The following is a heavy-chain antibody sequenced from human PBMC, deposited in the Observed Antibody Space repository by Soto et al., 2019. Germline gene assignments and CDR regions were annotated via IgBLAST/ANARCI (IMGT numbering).Heavy chain of an antibody. D-gene: IGHD2-2*01. CDR3: ARVQKSIVVVPAASIGDYDYYYMDV. J-gene: IGHJ6*03. Sequence: QVQLVQSGAEVKKPGSSVKVSCKASGGTFSSYTISWVRQAPGQGLEWMGRIIPILGIANYAQKFQGRVTITADKSTSTAYMELSSLRSEDTAVYYCARVQKSIVVVPAASIGDYDYYYMDVWGKGTTVTVSS. CDR2: IIPILGIA. CDR1: GGTFSSYT. V-gene: IGHV1-69*02.